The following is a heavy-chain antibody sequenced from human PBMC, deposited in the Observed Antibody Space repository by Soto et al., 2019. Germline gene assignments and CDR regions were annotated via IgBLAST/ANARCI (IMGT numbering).Heavy chain of an antibody. J-gene: IGHJ4*02. V-gene: IGHV1-18*01. CDR3: ARGRCGDY. D-gene: IGHD1-1*01. Sequence: QVHLVQSGAEVKKPGASVKVSCKASGYTFTSYGITWVRQAPGQGLEWMGWISAHNGNTDYAQKLQGRVIVTRDTXTXXXXXXXXXXRSDDTXXXYCARGRCGDYWGQGALVTVSS. CDR2: ISAHNGNT. CDR1: GYTFTSYG.